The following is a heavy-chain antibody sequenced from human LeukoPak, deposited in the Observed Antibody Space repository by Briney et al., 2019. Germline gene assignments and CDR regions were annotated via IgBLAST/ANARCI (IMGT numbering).Heavy chain of an antibody. J-gene: IGHJ4*02. CDR3: ARSLNGDDPIIAFDY. CDR1: GYTFTGYY. Sequence: ASLKLSCRVSGYTFTGYYMYWVRQAPGQGLEWMGWINPNSGGTNYAQKFQGRVTMTRDTSISTAYMELSRLRADDTAVYYCARSLNGDDPIIAFDYWGQGTLVTVSS. V-gene: IGHV1-2*02. CDR2: INPNSGGT. D-gene: IGHD4-17*01.